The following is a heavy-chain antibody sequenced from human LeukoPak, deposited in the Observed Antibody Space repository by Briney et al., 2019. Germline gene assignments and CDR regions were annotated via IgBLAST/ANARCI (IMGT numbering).Heavy chain of an antibody. J-gene: IGHJ4*02. CDR1: GFTFDDYA. CDR2: ISKGSGYI. Sequence: GGSLRLSCAASGFTFDDYAMHWVRQAPGKGLEWVSSISKGSGYIYYTDSVKGRFTISRDNAENSLFLQMNSLRVDDTAVYYCVRDMGRESIFDYWGQGTLVTVSS. V-gene: IGHV3-21*01. CDR3: VRDMGRESIFDY. D-gene: IGHD3-10*01.